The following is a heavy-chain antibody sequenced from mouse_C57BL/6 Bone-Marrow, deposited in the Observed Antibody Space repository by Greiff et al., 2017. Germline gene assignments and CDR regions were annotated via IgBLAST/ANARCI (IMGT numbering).Heavy chain of an antibody. CDR1: GFNIKDDY. D-gene: IGHD2-3*01. Sequence: VQLKQSGAELVRPGASVKLSCTASGFNIKDDYMHWVKQRPEQGLEWIGWIDPENGDTEYASKFQGKATITADTYSNTAYLQLSSLTSEDTAVYYCTTSPDGYYFLFAYWGQGTLVTVSA. CDR2: IDPENGDT. V-gene: IGHV14-4*01. CDR3: TTSPDGYYFLFAY. J-gene: IGHJ3*01.